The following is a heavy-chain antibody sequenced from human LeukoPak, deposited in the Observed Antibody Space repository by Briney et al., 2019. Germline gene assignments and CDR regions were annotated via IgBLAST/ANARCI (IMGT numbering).Heavy chain of an antibody. D-gene: IGHD5-12*01. V-gene: IGHV1-8*01. CDR1: GYTFTSYD. Sequence: GASVKVSCKASGYTFTSYDINWVRQATGQGLEWMGWMNPNSGNTGYAQKFQGRVTMTRNTSISTAYMELSSLRSEDTAVYYCARGGPNSGYDWGPYEYGMDVWGQGTTVTVSS. J-gene: IGHJ6*02. CDR2: MNPNSGNT. CDR3: ARGGPNSGYDWGPYEYGMDV.